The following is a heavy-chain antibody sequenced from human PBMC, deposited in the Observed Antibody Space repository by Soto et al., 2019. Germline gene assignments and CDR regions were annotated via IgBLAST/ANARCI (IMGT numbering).Heavy chain of an antibody. CDR2: TTNTGGDT. D-gene: IGHD1-7*01. CDR1: GFTFSYNA. Sequence: GGSLRLSCVASGFTFSYNAMSWVRQAPGKGLEWVSVTTNTGGDTLYADSVKGRFTMSRDNSKNILFLQMNSLRAEDTAIYYRVRASGENYPRSRVFYSWGQGTRVTVSS. J-gene: IGHJ4*02. V-gene: IGHV3-23*01. CDR3: VRASGENYPRSRVFYS.